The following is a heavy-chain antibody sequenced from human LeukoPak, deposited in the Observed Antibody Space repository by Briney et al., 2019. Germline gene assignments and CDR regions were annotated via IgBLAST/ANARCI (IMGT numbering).Heavy chain of an antibody. CDR3: ARLPLRSIAVGYYGMDV. Sequence: ASVKVSCKASGGTFSSYAISWVRQAPGQGLEWMGGIIPIFGTANYAQKFQGRVTITADESTSTAYMELSSLRSEDTAVYYCARLPLRSIAVGYYGMDVWGQGTTVTVSS. D-gene: IGHD6-6*01. V-gene: IGHV1-69*13. J-gene: IGHJ6*02. CDR2: IIPIFGTA. CDR1: GGTFSSYA.